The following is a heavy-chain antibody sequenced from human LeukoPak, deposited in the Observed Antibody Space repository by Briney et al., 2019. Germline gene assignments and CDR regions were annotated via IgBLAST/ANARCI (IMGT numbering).Heavy chain of an antibody. V-gene: IGHV4-34*01. Sequence: SETLSLTCAAYGGSFSGYYWSWIRQPPGKGLEWIGEINHSGSTNYNPSLKSRVTISVDTSKNQFSLKLSSVTAADTAVYYCARGPRFDPWGQGTLVTVSS. J-gene: IGHJ5*02. CDR3: ARGPRFDP. CDR2: INHSGST. CDR1: GGSFSGYY.